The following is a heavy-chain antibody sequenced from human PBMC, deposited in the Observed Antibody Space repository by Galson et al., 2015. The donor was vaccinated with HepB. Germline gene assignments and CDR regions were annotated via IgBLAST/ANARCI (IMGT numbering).Heavy chain of an antibody. V-gene: IGHV3-74*01. Sequence: SLRLSCAASGFTFSSYWMHWVRQAPGKGLVWVSRINSDGSSTSYADSVKGRFTISRDNAKNTLYLQMNSLRAEDTAVYYCARAVSIGSGNDYWGQGTLVTVSS. CDR2: INSDGSST. CDR1: GFTFSSYW. D-gene: IGHD1-26*01. J-gene: IGHJ4*02. CDR3: ARAVSIGSGNDY.